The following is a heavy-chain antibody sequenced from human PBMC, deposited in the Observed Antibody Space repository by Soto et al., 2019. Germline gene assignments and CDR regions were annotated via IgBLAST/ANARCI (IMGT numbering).Heavy chain of an antibody. J-gene: IGHJ4*02. CDR1: GFTFSSYG. D-gene: IGHD6-13*01. CDR2: IWYDGSNK. Sequence: GGSLRLSCAASGFTFSSYGMHWVRQAPGKGLEWVAVIWYDGSNKYYADSVKGRFTISRDNAKNSLYLQMNSLRDEDTAVYYSAKLGSNSWLDYFDYWGQGTLVTVSS. CDR3: AKLGSNSWLDYFDY. V-gene: IGHV3-33*06.